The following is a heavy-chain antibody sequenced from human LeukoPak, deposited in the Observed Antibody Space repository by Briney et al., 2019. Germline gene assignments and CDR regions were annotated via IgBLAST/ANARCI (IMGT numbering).Heavy chain of an antibody. CDR2: IYYSGST. J-gene: IGHJ3*02. CDR1: GGSISSYY. Sequence: ASETLSLTCTVSGGSISSYYWGWIRQPPGKGLEWIGSIYYSGSTYYNPSLKSRVTISVDTSKNQFSLKLSSVTAADTAVYYCARHPNSEITMIVAPVTYAFDIWGQGTMVTVSS. D-gene: IGHD3-22*01. CDR3: ARHPNSEITMIVAPVTYAFDI. V-gene: IGHV4-39*01.